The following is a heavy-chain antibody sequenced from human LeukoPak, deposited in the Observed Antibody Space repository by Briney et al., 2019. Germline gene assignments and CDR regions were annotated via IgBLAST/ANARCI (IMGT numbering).Heavy chain of an antibody. Sequence: SVKVSCTASGGTFNSYAISWVRQAPGQGLEWMGGIIPIFGTANYAQKFQGRVTITADESTSTAYMELSSLRSEDTAVYYCARSGNFWSGYYQFDYWGQGTLVTVSS. CDR1: GGTFNSYA. V-gene: IGHV1-69*01. CDR3: ARSGNFWSGYYQFDY. D-gene: IGHD3-3*01. J-gene: IGHJ4*02. CDR2: IIPIFGTA.